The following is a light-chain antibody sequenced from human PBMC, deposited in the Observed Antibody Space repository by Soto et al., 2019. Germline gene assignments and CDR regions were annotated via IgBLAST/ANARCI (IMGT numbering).Light chain of an antibody. CDR1: SSDVGGYNY. J-gene: IGLJ1*01. V-gene: IGLV2-14*01. CDR3: SSYTSSSTLYV. CDR2: EVS. Sequence: QSALTQPASVSGSPGQSITISCTGTSSDVGGYNYVSWYQQHPGKAPKLMIYEVSNRPSGVSNRFSGSKSGNTASLTISGLQAEDGADYYCSSYTSSSTLYVFGPGTKVTVL.